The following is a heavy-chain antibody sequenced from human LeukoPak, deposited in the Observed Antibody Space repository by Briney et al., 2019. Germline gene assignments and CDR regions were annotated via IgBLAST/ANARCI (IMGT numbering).Heavy chain of an antibody. Sequence: GASVKLSFKASGGTFSSYAISWVRQAPGQGLEWMGRIIPILGIANYAQKFQGRVTITADKSTSTVYMELSSLRSEDTAVYYCAGAGSYYFDYWGQGTLVTVSS. V-gene: IGHV1-69*04. J-gene: IGHJ4*02. CDR2: IIPILGIA. CDR1: GGTFSSYA. CDR3: AGAGSYYFDY.